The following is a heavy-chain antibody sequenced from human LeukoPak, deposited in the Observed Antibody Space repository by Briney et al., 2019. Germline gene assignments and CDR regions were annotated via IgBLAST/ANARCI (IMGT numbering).Heavy chain of an antibody. Sequence: GGSLRLSCSASGFTFSSYPMHWVRQAPGKGLEYVSAISANGGSTYYGDSVKGRFIISRDNSKNTVFLQMNSLRAEDTAVYYCAKNSDISVYYSEGFDYWGQGTLATVSS. D-gene: IGHD3-22*01. V-gene: IGHV3-64*04. CDR2: ISANGGST. J-gene: IGHJ4*02. CDR3: AKNSDISVYYSEGFDY. CDR1: GFTFSSYP.